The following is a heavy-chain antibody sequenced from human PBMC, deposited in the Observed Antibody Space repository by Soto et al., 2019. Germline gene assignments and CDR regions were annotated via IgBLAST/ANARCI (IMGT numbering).Heavy chain of an antibody. J-gene: IGHJ6*02. CDR3: TRLGPHYGMDV. Sequence: PGGSLRHSCGGSGVTLSGSAMHRGRQASGKGLEWFGRIRSKANSYATAYAASVKGRFTISRDDSKNTAYLQMNSLKTEDTAVYYCTRLGPHYGMDVRGPATTVTVSS. CDR1: GVTLSGSA. V-gene: IGHV3-73*01. CDR2: IRSKANSYAT.